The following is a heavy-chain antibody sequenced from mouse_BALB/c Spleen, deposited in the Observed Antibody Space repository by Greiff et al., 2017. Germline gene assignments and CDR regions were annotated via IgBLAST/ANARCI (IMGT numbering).Heavy chain of an antibody. CDR3: ASFTTGWFAY. J-gene: IGHJ3*01. V-gene: IGHV2-6-7*01. CDR2: IWGDGST. Sequence: VMLVESGPGLVAPSQTLSISCTASGFSLTGYGVNWVRQPPGKGLEWLGMIWGDGSTDYYSALKSRLSISKVNSKSQVFLIMNSLQTDDPARYYCASFTTGWFAYWGQGTLVTVSA. D-gene: IGHD2-12*01. CDR1: GFSLTGYG.